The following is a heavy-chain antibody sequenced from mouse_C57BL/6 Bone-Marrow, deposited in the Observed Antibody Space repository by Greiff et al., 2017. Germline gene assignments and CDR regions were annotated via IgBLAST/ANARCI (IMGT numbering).Heavy chain of an antibody. Sequence: QVQLQQPGAELVKPGASVKMSCKASGYTFTSYWITWVKQRPGQGLEWIGDIYPGSGSTNYTEKFKSKATLTVDTSSSTAYMQLSSLTSEDSAVYYCARFYGPGYYFDYWGQGTTLTVSS. CDR2: IYPGSGST. J-gene: IGHJ2*01. V-gene: IGHV1-55*01. CDR1: GYTFTSYW. D-gene: IGHD1-2*01. CDR3: ARFYGPGYYFDY.